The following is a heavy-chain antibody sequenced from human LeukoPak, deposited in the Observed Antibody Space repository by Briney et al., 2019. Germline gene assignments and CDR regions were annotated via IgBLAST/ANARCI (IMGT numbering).Heavy chain of an antibody. J-gene: IGHJ5*02. CDR3: ARQKYSGGGRWFDP. D-gene: IGHD5-12*01. V-gene: IGHV4-38-2*02. CDR1: GYSISSGYY. CDR2: IYHSGST. Sequence: SETLSLTCTVSGYSISSGYYWGWIRQPPGKGLEWIGNIYHSGSTYYNPSLKSRVTISVDTSKNQFSLKLSSVTAADTAVYYCARQKYSGGGRWFDPWGQGTLVTVSS.